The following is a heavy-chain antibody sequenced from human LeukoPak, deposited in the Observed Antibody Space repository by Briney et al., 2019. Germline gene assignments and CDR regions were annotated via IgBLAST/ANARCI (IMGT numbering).Heavy chain of an antibody. J-gene: IGHJ4*02. CDR3: ARQYAHWNPFAG. CDR2: IYNSGGTNYNNSGST. V-gene: IGHV4-59*08. CDR1: GASMSSYY. D-gene: IGHD1-1*01. Sequence: SETPSLTCTVSGASMSSYYWSWIRQSPGKGLEWIGSIYNSGGTNYNNSGSTNYNPSLKSRVTVSEDTSKNQFSLKLSAVTAADTAVYYCARQYAHWNPFAGWGQGTLVTVSS.